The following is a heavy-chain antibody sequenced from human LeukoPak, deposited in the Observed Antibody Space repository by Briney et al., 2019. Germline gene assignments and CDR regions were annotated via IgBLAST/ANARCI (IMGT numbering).Heavy chain of an antibody. J-gene: IGHJ5*02. V-gene: IGHV4-39*01. CDR2: IYYSGST. Sequence: SETLSLTCTVSGGSISSSSYYWGWIRQPPGKGLEWIGSIYYSGSTYYNPSLKGRVTISVDTSKNQFSLKLSSVTAADAAVYYRARHRPGVRYYGSGSTQGSWFDPWGQGSLVSVSP. D-gene: IGHD3-10*01. CDR3: ARHRPGVRYYGSGSTQGSWFDP. CDR1: GGSISSSSYY.